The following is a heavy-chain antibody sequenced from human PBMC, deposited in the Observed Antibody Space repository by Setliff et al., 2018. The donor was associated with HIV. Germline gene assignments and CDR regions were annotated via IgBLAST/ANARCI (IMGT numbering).Heavy chain of an antibody. CDR3: ARDSRYFEMDWWFDP. D-gene: IGHD3-9*01. CDR2: IYYSGST. Sequence: SETLSLTCTVSGDSVNDRSYFWSWIRQPPGKGLEWIGYIYYSGSTNYNPSLKSRVTISADTSKNQFSLKLSSVAAADTAVYYCARDSRYFEMDWWFDPWGQGTLVTVSS. V-gene: IGHV4-61*01. J-gene: IGHJ5*02. CDR1: GDSVNDRSYF.